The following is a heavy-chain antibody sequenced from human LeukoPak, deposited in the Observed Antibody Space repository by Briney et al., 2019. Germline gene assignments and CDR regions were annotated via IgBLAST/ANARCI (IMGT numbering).Heavy chain of an antibody. CDR2: ISYDGSNK. CDR1: GFTFSSYA. J-gene: IGHJ4*02. CDR3: ARDAGGDYAYYFDY. Sequence: GGSLRLSCAASGFTFSSYAMHWVRQAPGKGLEWVAVISYDGSNKYYADSVKGRFTISRDNSKNTLYLQMNSLRAEDTAVYYCARDAGGDYAYYFDYWGQGTLVIVSS. D-gene: IGHD2-21*02. V-gene: IGHV3-30*04.